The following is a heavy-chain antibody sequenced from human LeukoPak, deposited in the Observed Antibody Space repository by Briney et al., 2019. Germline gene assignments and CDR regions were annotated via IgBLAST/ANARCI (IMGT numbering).Heavy chain of an antibody. V-gene: IGHV1-18*01. D-gene: IGHD3-10*01. CDR3: ARDRRYRSGRPNPEAFGY. CDR2: ISAYNGNT. J-gene: IGHJ4*02. Sequence: ASVKVSCKASGYTFTSYGISWVRQAPGQGLEWMGWISAYNGNTNYAQKLQGRVTMTTDTSTSTAYMELTSLRSDDTAVYYCARDRRYRSGRPNPEAFGYWGQGTLVTVSS. CDR1: GYTFTSYG.